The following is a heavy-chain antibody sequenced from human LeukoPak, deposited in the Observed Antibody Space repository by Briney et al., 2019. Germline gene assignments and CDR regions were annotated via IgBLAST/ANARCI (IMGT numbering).Heavy chain of an antibody. CDR2: IWNDGSNK. CDR1: GFTFSSYG. CDR3: ARDRSSGYDPNFDY. V-gene: IGHV3-33*01. D-gene: IGHD5-12*01. J-gene: IGHJ4*02. Sequence: PGRSLRLSCAASGFTFSSYGMHWVRQAPGKGLEWVAVIWNDGSNKYYADSVKGRFTISRDNSKNTLYLQMNSLRAEDTAVYYCARDRSSGYDPNFDYWGQGTLVTVSS.